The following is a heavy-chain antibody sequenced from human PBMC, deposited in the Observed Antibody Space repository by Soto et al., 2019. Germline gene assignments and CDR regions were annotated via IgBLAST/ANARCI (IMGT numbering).Heavy chain of an antibody. CDR3: ARDLDYTHHALLYFYYMDV. CDR2: INPSGGST. V-gene: IGHV1-46*03. CDR1: GYTFTSYY. J-gene: IGHJ6*03. D-gene: IGHD4-4*01. Sequence: ASVKVSCKASGYTFTSYYMHWVRQAPGQGLEWMGIINPSGGSTSYAQKFQGRVTMTRDTSTSTVYMELSSLRSGDTAVYYCARDLDYTHHALLYFYYMDVWGKGTTVTVSS.